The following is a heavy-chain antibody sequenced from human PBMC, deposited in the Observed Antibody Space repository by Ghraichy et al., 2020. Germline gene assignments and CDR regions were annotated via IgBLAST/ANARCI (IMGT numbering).Heavy chain of an antibody. CDR2: ISSDSGLI. CDR1: GFSFKTYN. J-gene: IGHJ4*02. D-gene: IGHD6-13*01. V-gene: IGHV3-21*01. CDR3: ARGGYGTFED. Sequence: GGSLRLSCAASGFSFKTYNMNWVRQAPGKGLEWVSSISSDSGLIYLADSLRGRFTISRDNAKNSLYLQMNSLRAEDTAVYYCARGGYGTFEDWGQGTLVPVSS.